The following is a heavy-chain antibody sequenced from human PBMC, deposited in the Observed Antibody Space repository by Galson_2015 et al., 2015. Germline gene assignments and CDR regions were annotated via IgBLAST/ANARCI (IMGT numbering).Heavy chain of an antibody. D-gene: IGHD4-17*01. CDR1: GFTVASHY. V-gene: IGHV3-53*01. Sequence: LRLSCAASGFTVASHYMSWVRQAPGKGLEWVSVIYSDGSSFYGDSVTGRFAISRDSSKNALYLQMNSLRAEDTAVYYCARAPLRDYGDYLDYWGQGALVTVSS. CDR3: ARAPLRDYGDYLDY. J-gene: IGHJ4*02. CDR2: IYSDGSS.